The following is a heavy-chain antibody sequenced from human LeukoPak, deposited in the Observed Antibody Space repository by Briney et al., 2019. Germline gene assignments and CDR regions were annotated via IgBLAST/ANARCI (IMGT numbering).Heavy chain of an antibody. J-gene: IGHJ5*02. CDR2: ISYDGSNK. D-gene: IGHD2-15*01. V-gene: IGHV3-30*18. Sequence: PGGSLRLSCAASGFTFSSYGMHWVRQAPGKGLEWVAVISYDGSNKYYADSVKGRFTISRDNSKNTLYLQMNSLRAEDTAVYYCAKDQASGGSGSFDPWDQGTLVTVSS. CDR3: AKDQASGGSGSFDP. CDR1: GFTFSSYG.